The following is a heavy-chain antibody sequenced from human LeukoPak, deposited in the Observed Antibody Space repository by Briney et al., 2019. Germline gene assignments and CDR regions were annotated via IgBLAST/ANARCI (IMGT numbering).Heavy chain of an antibody. CDR1: GFTLSSYS. CDR3: AREGYGDPFDY. Sequence: GGSLRLSCAASGFTLSSYSMNWVRQAPGKGLEWVSYISSSSSTIYYADSVKGRFTISRDNAKNSLYLQMNSLRAEDTAVYYCAREGYGDPFDYWGQGTLVTVSS. J-gene: IGHJ4*02. V-gene: IGHV3-48*01. D-gene: IGHD4-17*01. CDR2: ISSSSSTI.